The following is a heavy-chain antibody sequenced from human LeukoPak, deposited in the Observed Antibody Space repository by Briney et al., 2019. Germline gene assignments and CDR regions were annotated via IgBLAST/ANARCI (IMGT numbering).Heavy chain of an antibody. V-gene: IGHV3-21*01. CDR3: ARVEIYCSSTSCSGMDV. Sequence: GGSLRLSCAASGFTFSSYSMNWVRQAPGKGLEWVSSISSSSSYIYYADSVKGRFTISRDNAKNSLYLQMNSLRAEDTAVYYCARVEIYCSSTSCSGMDVWGKGTTVTVSS. CDR2: ISSSSSYI. CDR1: GFTFSSYS. D-gene: IGHD2-2*01. J-gene: IGHJ6*04.